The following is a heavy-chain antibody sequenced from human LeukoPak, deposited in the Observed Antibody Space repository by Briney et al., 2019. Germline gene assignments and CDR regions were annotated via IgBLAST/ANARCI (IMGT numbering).Heavy chain of an antibody. Sequence: GGSLRLSCAASGFTFSNYDMNWVRQAPGKELEWVSYISNSGSIVYYADSVKGRFTISRDNAKKTLFLQLNSLRAEDTAVYFCAREGVNTSGLDYWGQGTLVTVSS. D-gene: IGHD3-16*01. V-gene: IGHV3-48*03. J-gene: IGHJ4*02. CDR2: ISNSGSIV. CDR1: GFTFSNYD. CDR3: AREGVNTSGLDY.